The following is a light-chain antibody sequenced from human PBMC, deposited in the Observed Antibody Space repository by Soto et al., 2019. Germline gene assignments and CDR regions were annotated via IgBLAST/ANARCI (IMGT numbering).Light chain of an antibody. Sequence: EIVLTQSPTTLSLSPGERATLSCRASQSISSYLGWYQQKPGQAPRLLIYDVSNRATGIPARFSGSGSGTDFTLTISSLEPEDFAVYYCQHRSSWPLTFGGGTKVEIK. J-gene: IGKJ4*01. V-gene: IGKV3-11*01. CDR1: QSISSY. CDR3: QHRSSWPLT. CDR2: DVS.